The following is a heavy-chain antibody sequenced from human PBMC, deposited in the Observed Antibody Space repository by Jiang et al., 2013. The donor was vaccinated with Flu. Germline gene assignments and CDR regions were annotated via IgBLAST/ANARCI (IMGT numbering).Heavy chain of an antibody. CDR1: GFHFGSYD. CDR2: ISGGGSKT. J-gene: IGHJ4*02. CDR3: AKDHSLVAWLVGMYFDY. D-gene: IGHD6-19*01. Sequence: DVQLLESGGGLVQPGGSLRLSCTASGFHFGSYDMSWVRQAPGKGLEWVSGISGGGSKTYYADSVKGRFTVSRDNSKNILYLQMNNLRAEDTAIYYCAKDHSLVAWLVGMYFDYWGQGSLVTVSS. V-gene: IGHV3-23*01.